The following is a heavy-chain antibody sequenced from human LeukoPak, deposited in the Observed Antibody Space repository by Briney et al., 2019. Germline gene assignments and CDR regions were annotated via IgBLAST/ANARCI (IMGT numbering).Heavy chain of an antibody. D-gene: IGHD5-18*01. CDR2: LSGSGDST. Sequence: PPGGSLRLSCAASGFTFSNYAMTWVRQAPGKGLEWVLALSGSGDSTYYADSVQGRFTISRDNSKNTVYLQMNSLRADDTAVYYCAKCIGNGYSGLAFDYWGQGALVTVSS. V-gene: IGHV3-23*01. CDR1: GFTFSNYA. CDR3: AKCIGNGYSGLAFDY. J-gene: IGHJ4*02.